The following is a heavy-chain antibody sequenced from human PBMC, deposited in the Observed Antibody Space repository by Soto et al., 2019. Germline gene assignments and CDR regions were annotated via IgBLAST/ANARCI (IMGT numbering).Heavy chain of an antibody. V-gene: IGHV3-48*01. J-gene: IGHJ4*02. D-gene: IGHD6-13*01. CDR3: GGEGGYQHLY. CDR1: GFTFSSYA. CDR2: ITSSDVT. Sequence: GGSLRLSCAASGFTFSSYAMSWVRQAPGKGLEWISYITSSDVTMYADSVKGRFTISRDNAKNSLYLQMNSLRGEDTAVYFCGGEGGYQHLYRARGPLVPVSS.